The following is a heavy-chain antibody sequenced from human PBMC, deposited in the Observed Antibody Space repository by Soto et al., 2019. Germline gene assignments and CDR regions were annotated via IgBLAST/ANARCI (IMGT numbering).Heavy chain of an antibody. Sequence: SETLSLTCTVSGGSVSNSNYYWGLILQSPGKGLEWIGSAYYRGRSYSKSSVKSRVTISVDTSKNQFSLNLNSVTDSDTAVYYCVSQRTSVLTKAYFDYWGPGALVTVSS. V-gene: IGHV4-39*01. CDR3: VSQRTSVLTKAYFDY. D-gene: IGHD2-8*01. CDR2: AYYRGRS. J-gene: IGHJ4*02. CDR1: GGSVSNSNYY.